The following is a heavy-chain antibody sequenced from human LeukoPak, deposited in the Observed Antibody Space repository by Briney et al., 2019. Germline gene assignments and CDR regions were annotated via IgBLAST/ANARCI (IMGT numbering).Heavy chain of an antibody. CDR2: IYSGGRT. J-gene: IGHJ4*02. V-gene: IGHV3-66*02. CDR1: GFTFSTYW. D-gene: IGHD6-19*01. CDR3: ARAYSSGWVALDY. Sequence: GGSLRLSCAASGFTFSTYWMSWVRQAPGKGLEWVSVIYSGGRTYYADSVKGRFTISRDNSKNTLYLQMNSLRAEDTAVYYCARAYSSGWVALDYWGQGTLVTVSS.